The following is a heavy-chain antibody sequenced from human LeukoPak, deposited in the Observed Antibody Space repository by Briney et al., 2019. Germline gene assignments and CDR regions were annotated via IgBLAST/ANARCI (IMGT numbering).Heavy chain of an antibody. Sequence: GASVKVSCKASGGTFSSYAISWVRQAPGQGLEWMGGIIPIFGTANYAQKFQGRVTITADKSTSTAYMELSSLRSEDTAVYYCARVAITLVRGVPTRYYFDYWGQGTLVTVSS. D-gene: IGHD3-10*01. CDR2: IIPIFGTA. CDR1: GGTFSSYA. CDR3: ARVAITLVRGVPTRYYFDY. J-gene: IGHJ4*02. V-gene: IGHV1-69*06.